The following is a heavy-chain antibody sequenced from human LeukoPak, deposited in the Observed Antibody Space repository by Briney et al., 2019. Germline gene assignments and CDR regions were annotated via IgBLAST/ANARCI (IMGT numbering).Heavy chain of an antibody. D-gene: IGHD2-2*01. CDR3: AKDIVVVPAAIDY. Sequence: SGGSLRLSCAASGFTFSSYAMSWIRQAPGKGLEWVSAINGSGGSTYYADSVKGRFTISRDNSKNTLYLQMNSLRAEDTAVYYCAKDIVVVPAAIDYWGQGTLVTVSS. V-gene: IGHV3-23*01. J-gene: IGHJ4*02. CDR2: INGSGGST. CDR1: GFTFSSYA.